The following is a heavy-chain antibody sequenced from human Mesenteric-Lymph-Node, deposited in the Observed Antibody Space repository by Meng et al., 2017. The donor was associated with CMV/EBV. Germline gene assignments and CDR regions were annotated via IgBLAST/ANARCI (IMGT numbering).Heavy chain of an antibody. Sequence: GESLKISCAASGFTFSDYYMSWIRQAPGKGLEWVSSISSSSSYIYYADSVKGRFTISRDNAKNSLYLQMNSLRAEDTAVYYCARDSGIAAAGTGNYWGQGTLVTVSS. CDR3: ARDSGIAAAGTGNY. J-gene: IGHJ4*02. D-gene: IGHD6-13*01. CDR2: ISSSSSYI. V-gene: IGHV3-11*06. CDR1: GFTFSDYY.